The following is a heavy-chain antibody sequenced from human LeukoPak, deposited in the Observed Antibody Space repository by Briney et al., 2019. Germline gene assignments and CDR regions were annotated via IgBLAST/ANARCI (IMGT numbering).Heavy chain of an antibody. CDR2: INPAGSET. CDR1: GFSFSAYW. V-gene: IGHV3-7*01. Sequence: GGSLRLSCAASGFSFSAYWMTWVRPAPGTGLEWVANINPAGSETYYVDPVKGRFSISRDNAKNLVYLQMNSLRAEDTAVYHCARFGYVAAVDVWGQGTPVTVSS. J-gene: IGHJ4*02. D-gene: IGHD2-15*01. CDR3: ARFGYVAAVDV.